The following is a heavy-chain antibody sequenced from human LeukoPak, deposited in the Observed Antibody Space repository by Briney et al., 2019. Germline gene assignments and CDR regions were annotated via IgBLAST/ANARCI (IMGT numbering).Heavy chain of an antibody. J-gene: IGHJ4*02. V-gene: IGHV1-8*01. CDR1: GYTFTSYD. CDR3: ARVDYGDYVADY. CDR2: MNPNSGNT. Sequence: ASVKVSCKASGYTFTSYDINWVRQATGQGLEWMGWMNPNSGNTGYAQKFQGRVTMTRNTSISTAYMELSSLRSEDTAVYYCARVDYGDYVADYWGQGTLVTVSS. D-gene: IGHD4-17*01.